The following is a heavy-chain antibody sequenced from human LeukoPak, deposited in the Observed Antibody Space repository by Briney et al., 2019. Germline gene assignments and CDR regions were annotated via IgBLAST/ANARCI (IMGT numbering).Heavy chain of an antibody. J-gene: IGHJ4*02. D-gene: IGHD4-17*01. Sequence: GGSLRLSCAASGFTFSSYWMTWVRQAPGKGLVWVSRINSDVSSTTYADSVRGRFTISRDNAKNTLYLQMNSLRAEDTAVYYCAREAVTTNDFDYWGQGTLVTVSS. CDR3: AREAVTTNDFDY. V-gene: IGHV3-74*01. CDR2: INSDVSST. CDR1: GFTFSSYW.